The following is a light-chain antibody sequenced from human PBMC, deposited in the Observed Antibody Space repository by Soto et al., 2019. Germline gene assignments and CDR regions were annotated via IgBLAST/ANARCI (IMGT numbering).Light chain of an antibody. CDR1: QSVSSY. CDR3: QQRSNWPRT. V-gene: IGKV3-11*01. CDR2: DAS. Sequence: EIVLTQSPATLSLSPGERAPPSSRASQSVSSYLAWYHQKPGQAPRLLIYDASNRATGIPARFSGSGSGTDFTLTISSLEPEDFAIYYCQQRSNWPRTFGQGTKLEIK. J-gene: IGKJ2*01.